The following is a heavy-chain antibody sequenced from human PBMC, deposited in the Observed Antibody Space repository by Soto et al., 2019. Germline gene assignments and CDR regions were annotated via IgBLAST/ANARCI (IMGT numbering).Heavy chain of an antibody. Sequence: EVQLVESGGGLVQPGRSLRLSCAASGFTFDDYAMHWVRQAPGKGLEWVSGISWNSRSIGYADSVKGRFTISRDNAKNSLYLQMNSLRAEDTALYYWAKALGSSSSAPIYFQPRGQGPLVTVSS. V-gene: IGHV3-9*01. CDR1: GFTFDDYA. D-gene: IGHD6-6*01. J-gene: IGHJ1*01. CDR2: ISWNSRSI. CDR3: AKALGSSSSAPIYFQP.